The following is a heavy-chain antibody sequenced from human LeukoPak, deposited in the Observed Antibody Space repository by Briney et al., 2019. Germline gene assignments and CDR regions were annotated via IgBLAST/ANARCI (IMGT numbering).Heavy chain of an antibody. D-gene: IGHD4-17*01. Sequence: GGSLRLSCAASGFTVSSNYMSWVRQAPGKGLEWVSYISSSSSTIYYADSVKGRFTISRDNAKNSLYLQMNSLRAEDTAVYYCARAPYGDYYYYYYMDVWGKGTTVTVSS. V-gene: IGHV3-48*01. J-gene: IGHJ6*03. CDR3: ARAPYGDYYYYYYMDV. CDR2: ISSSSSTI. CDR1: GFTVSSNY.